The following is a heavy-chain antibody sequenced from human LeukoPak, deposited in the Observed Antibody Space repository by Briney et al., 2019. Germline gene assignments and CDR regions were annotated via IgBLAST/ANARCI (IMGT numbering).Heavy chain of an antibody. CDR1: GFTFSSYA. D-gene: IGHD2-15*01. CDR3: ARDIVVVVAATPGYFDY. J-gene: IGHJ4*02. V-gene: IGHV3-23*01. Sequence: GGSLRLSCAASGFTFSSYAMSWVRQAPGKGLEWVSAISGSGGSTYYADSVKGRFTISRDNSKNTPYLQMNSLRAEDTAVYYCARDIVVVVAATPGYFDYWGQGTLATVSS. CDR2: ISGSGGST.